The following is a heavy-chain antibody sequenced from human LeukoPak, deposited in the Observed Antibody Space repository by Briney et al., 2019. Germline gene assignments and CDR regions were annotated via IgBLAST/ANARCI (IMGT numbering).Heavy chain of an antibody. Sequence: PSETLSLTCAVYGGSFSGYYWSWIRQPPGKGGEWIGEINHRGSTNYNPSLKSRVTISVDTSKNQFSLKLSSVTAADTAVYYCARVWNYYGSGASDYWGQGTLVTVSS. V-gene: IGHV4-34*01. D-gene: IGHD3-10*01. CDR1: GGSFSGYY. CDR3: ARVWNYYGSGASDY. J-gene: IGHJ4*02. CDR2: INHRGST.